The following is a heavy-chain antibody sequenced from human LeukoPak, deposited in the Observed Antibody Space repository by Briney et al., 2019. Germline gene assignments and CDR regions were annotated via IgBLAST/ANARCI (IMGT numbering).Heavy chain of an antibody. D-gene: IGHD3-22*01. Sequence: ASVKVSCKASGYTFTSYGISWVRQAPGQGLEWMGWISAYNDNTNYAQKLQGRVTMTTDTSTSTAYMELRSLRSDDTAVYYCARTTVDYYDSSGYYSYWGQGTLVTVSS. J-gene: IGHJ4*02. V-gene: IGHV1-18*01. CDR1: GYTFTSYG. CDR3: ARTTVDYYDSSGYYSY. CDR2: ISAYNDNT.